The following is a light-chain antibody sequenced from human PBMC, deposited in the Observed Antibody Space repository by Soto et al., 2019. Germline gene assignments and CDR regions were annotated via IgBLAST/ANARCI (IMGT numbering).Light chain of an antibody. Sequence: QSVLTQPPSVSEAPGQRVTISCTGSSSNIGAGYEAHWYQQVPGTAPKLLIYENNNRPSGDPDRFSGSKSGTSASLAITGLKAEDEAEYYCQSYDSSLSGYVFGTGTKLTVL. CDR2: ENN. CDR1: SSNIGAGYE. CDR3: QSYDSSLSGYV. V-gene: IGLV1-40*01. J-gene: IGLJ1*01.